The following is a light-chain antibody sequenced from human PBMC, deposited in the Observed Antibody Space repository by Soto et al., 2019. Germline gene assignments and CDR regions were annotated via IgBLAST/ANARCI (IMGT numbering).Light chain of an antibody. CDR2: GNT. J-gene: IGLJ1*01. CDR3: QSYDYCLSVHYV. CDR1: SSNIGTTYD. V-gene: IGLV1-40*01. Sequence: QSVLTQPPSVSGAPGQRVTISCTRSSSNIGTTYDVQWYQQLPGTPPKLLIHGNTDRPSGVPDRFSGSKSGTSASLAITGLQADDEADYFCQSYDYCLSVHYVFGTGTKVTVL.